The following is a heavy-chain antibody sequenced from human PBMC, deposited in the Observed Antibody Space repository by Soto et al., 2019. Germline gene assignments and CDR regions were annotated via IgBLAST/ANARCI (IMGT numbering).Heavy chain of an antibody. J-gene: IGHJ4*02. V-gene: IGHV3-23*01. CDR3: AKGSYGSGSRGYSDY. CDR1: GITFRTYA. D-gene: IGHD3-10*01. CDR2: ISGSGTST. Sequence: EVELLESGGGLIQPGGSLRLSCTVSGITFRTYAMSWVRQAPGKGLEWLSSISGSGTSTFYADSVKGRFTISRDTPKNTLYLQMNSLRAEDTAIYYWAKGSYGSGSRGYSDYWGQGTLVTVSS.